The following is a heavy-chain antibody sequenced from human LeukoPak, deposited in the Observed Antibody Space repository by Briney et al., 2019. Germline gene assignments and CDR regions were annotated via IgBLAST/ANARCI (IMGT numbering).Heavy chain of an antibody. D-gene: IGHD2-2*01. CDR3: ARSVVPAVIRPIWFDP. CDR1: GGSISSYY. Sequence: PETLSLTCTVSGGSISSYYWSWIRQPPGKGLEWIGYIYYSGSTNYNPSLKSRVTISVDTSKNQFSLKLSSVTAADTAVYYCARSVVPAVIRPIWFDPWGQGTLVTVSS. CDR2: IYYSGST. J-gene: IGHJ5*02. V-gene: IGHV4-59*01.